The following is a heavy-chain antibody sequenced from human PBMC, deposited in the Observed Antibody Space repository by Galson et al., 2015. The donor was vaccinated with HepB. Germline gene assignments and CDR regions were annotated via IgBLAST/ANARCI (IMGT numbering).Heavy chain of an antibody. D-gene: IGHD3-10*01. CDR2: IIPIFGTA. V-gene: IGHV1-69*13. J-gene: IGHJ4*02. Sequence: SVKVSCKASGGTFSSYTISWVRQAPGQGLEWMGGIIPIFGTANYAQKFQGRVTITADESTSTAYMELSSLRSEDTAVYYCARGALWFGESHDYWGQGTLVTVSS. CDR3: ARGALWFGESHDY. CDR1: GGTFSSYT.